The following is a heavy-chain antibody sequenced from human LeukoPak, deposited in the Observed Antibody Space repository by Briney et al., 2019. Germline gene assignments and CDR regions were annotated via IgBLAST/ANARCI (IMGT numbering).Heavy chain of an antibody. J-gene: IGHJ4*02. CDR2: ISYDGSNK. D-gene: IGHD5-18*01. Sequence: PGGSLRLSCAASGFTFSSYAMHWVRQAPGKGLEWVAVISYDGSNKYYADSVKGRFTISRDNSKNTLYLQMNSLRAEDTAVYYCARAEDGATATYIFDYGGQGTLVTVSS. V-gene: IGHV3-30-3*01. CDR1: GFTFSSYA. CDR3: ARAEDGATATYIFDY.